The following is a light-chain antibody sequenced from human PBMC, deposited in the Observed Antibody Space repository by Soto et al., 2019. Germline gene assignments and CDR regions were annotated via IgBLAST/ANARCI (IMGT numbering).Light chain of an antibody. V-gene: IGLV2-14*01. J-gene: IGLJ1*01. CDR1: SSDVGDYNY. CDR2: DVS. Sequence: QSVLTQPASVSGSTGQSITISCTGTSSDVGDYNYVSWYQEHPGKAPKLMIYDVSNQPSGVSNRFSGSKSGSTASLTISGLQAEDAADYYCSSYTSSTTRVFGTGTKLTVL. CDR3: SSYTSSTTRV.